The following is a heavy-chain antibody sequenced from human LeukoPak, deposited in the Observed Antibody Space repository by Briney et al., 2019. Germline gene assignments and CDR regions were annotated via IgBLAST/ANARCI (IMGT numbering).Heavy chain of an antibody. CDR3: AKSRSYGVYDAFDI. CDR1: GFTFSSYG. CDR2: ISYDGSNK. D-gene: IGHD6-13*01. V-gene: IGHV3-30*18. Sequence: GGSLRLSCAASGFTFSSYGMHWVRQAPGKGLEWVAVISYDGSNKYYADSVKGRFTISRDNSKNTLYLQMNSLRAEDTAVYYCAKSRSYGVYDAFDIWGQGTMVTVSS. J-gene: IGHJ3*02.